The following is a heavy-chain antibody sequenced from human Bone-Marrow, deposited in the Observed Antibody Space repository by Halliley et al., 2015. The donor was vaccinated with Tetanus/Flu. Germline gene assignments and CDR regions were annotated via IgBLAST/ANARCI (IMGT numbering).Heavy chain of an antibody. CDR3: AAAVYSYGYGAYYFDH. D-gene: IGHD5-18*01. CDR2: IWGSGATT. J-gene: IGHJ4*02. V-gene: IGHV3-23*01. Sequence: IWGSGATTNYADFVKGRFTVSRDNSKNTLSLQRNSLTAEDTALYYCAAAVYSYGYGAYYFDHWGQGTLVTVSS.